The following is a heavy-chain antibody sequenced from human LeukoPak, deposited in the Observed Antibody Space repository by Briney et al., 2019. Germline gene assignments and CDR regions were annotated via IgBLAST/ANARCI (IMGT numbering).Heavy chain of an antibody. J-gene: IGHJ4*02. D-gene: IGHD1-26*01. CDR2: VSGSGYNT. V-gene: IGHV3-23*01. CDR1: GFTFSSYG. Sequence: GGSLRLSCAASGFTFSSYGLSWVRQAPGKGLEWVSTVSGSGYNTYYADSVKGRFTISRDNSANTLYLQMNSLRAEDTALYYCAKHSGSYFIYYVDSWGQGTLVSVST. CDR3: AKHSGSYFIYYVDS.